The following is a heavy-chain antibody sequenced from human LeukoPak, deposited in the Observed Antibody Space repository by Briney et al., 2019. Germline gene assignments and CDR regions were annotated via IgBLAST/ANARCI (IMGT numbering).Heavy chain of an antibody. CDR1: GFTFSSYS. CDR2: ISISCSYI. V-gene: IGHV3-21*01. D-gene: IGHD3-22*01. Sequence: PGGSLRLSCAASGFTFSSYSMNWVRQAPGRGLEWASSISISCSYIYYADSVKGRFNISRDNAKNSLYLQMNSLRAEDTAVYYCARDQEYYDSSGPTNWFDPWGQGTLVNVSS. CDR3: ARDQEYYDSSGPTNWFDP. J-gene: IGHJ5*02.